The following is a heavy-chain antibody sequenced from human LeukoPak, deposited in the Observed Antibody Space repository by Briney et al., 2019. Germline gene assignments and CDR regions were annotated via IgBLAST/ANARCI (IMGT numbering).Heavy chain of an antibody. D-gene: IGHD2-21*02. CDR2: ISYSGST. CDR1: GASINSSY. V-gene: IGHV4-59*01. Sequence: SETLSLTCTVSGASINSSYWSWIRQPPGKGLEWIGYISYSGSTNSNPSLRSRATMSVDTSKNQFSLKLTSMTAADTAVYYCARGRSGGVVTLDYWGQGTLVTVSS. CDR3: ARGRSGGVVTLDY. J-gene: IGHJ4*02.